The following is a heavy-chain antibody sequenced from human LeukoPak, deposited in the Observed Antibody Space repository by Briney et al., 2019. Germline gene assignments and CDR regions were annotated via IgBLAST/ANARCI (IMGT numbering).Heavy chain of an antibody. CDR3: ARTILGSFDP. CDR2: INHSGST. Sequence: PSETLSLTCAVYGGSFSGYYWSWIRQPPGKGLEWIGEINHSGSTNYNPSLKSRVTISVDTSKNQFSLKLSSVTAADTAVYYCARTILGSFDPWGQGTLVTVSS. J-gene: IGHJ5*02. V-gene: IGHV4-34*01. CDR1: GGSFSGYY.